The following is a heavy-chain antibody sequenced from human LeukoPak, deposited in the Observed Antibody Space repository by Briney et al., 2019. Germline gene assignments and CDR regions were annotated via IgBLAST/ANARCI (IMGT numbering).Heavy chain of an antibody. CDR1: AFAFGSYW. Sequence: PGGSLRLSCAASAFAFGSYWMSWVRQAPGKGLEWVANIRQDGGETCYVDSVKGRFTISRDNAKNSLYLQMNSLRAEDTAVYYCARDQASGWFAKEPYFDFWGQGTLVTVSS. J-gene: IGHJ4*02. V-gene: IGHV3-7*03. CDR2: IRQDGGET. CDR3: ARDQASGWFAKEPYFDF. D-gene: IGHD6-19*01.